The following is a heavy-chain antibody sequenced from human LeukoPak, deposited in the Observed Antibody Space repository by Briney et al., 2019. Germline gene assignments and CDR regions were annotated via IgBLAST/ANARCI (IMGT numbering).Heavy chain of an antibody. CDR2: IKQDGSEK. J-gene: IGHJ6*04. Sequence: GGSLRLSCAASGFTFSSYWMSWVRQAPGKGLEWVANIKQDGSEKYYVDSVKGRFTISRDNAKNSLYLQMNSLRAEDTAVYYCAAAVGFGGDYGVDVWGKGTTVTVSS. V-gene: IGHV3-7*03. CDR1: GFTFSSYW. CDR3: AAAVGFGGDYGVDV. D-gene: IGHD3-10*01.